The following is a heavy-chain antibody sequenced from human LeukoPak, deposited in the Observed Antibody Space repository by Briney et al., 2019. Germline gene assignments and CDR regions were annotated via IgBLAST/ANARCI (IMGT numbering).Heavy chain of an antibody. CDR2: VYYSGST. V-gene: IGHV4-59*08. CDR3: ARHSGFASGRGEFDY. CDR1: GDSISSYY. D-gene: IGHD3-10*01. J-gene: IGHJ4*02. Sequence: PSETLSLTCIVSGDSISSYYWSWIRQPPGKGLEWIGYVYYSGSTNYTPSLKSRVTMSVDTSKNQFSLKLRSVTAADTAVYYCARHSGFASGRGEFDYWGQGSLVTVSS.